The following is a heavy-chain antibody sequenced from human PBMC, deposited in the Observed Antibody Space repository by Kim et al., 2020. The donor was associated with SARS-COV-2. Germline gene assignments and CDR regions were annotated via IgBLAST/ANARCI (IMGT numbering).Heavy chain of an antibody. J-gene: IGHJ4*02. Sequence: AQKFQGRVTMTRDTSISTAYMELSRLRSDDTVVYYCAREFAVAGAYYFDYWGQGTLVTVSS. D-gene: IGHD6-19*01. V-gene: IGHV1-2*05. CDR3: AREFAVAGAYYFDY.